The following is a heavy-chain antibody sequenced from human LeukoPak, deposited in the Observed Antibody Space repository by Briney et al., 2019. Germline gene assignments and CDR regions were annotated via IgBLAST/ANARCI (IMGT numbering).Heavy chain of an antibody. CDR3: ASFQWLRYFDF. D-gene: IGHD5-12*01. CDR1: GFTFSDYY. CDR2: ISSSGNIV. V-gene: IGHV3-11*01. Sequence: GGSLRLSRAASGFTFSDYYMSWIRQAPGKGLEWVSYISSSGNIVYYTDSVKGRFTISRDNTKNSLFLQMNSLRAEDTAVYFCASFQWLRYFDFWGQGTLVTVSS. J-gene: IGHJ4*02.